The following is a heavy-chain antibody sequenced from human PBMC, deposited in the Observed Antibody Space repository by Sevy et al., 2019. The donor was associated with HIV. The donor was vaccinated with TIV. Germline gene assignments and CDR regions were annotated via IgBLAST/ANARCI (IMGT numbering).Heavy chain of an antibody. D-gene: IGHD3-16*01. J-gene: IGHJ4*02. CDR1: GFSFSSYG. CDR2: IQYDGSNK. CDR3: GKKGGGVGGDH. V-gene: IGHV3-30*02. Sequence: GGSLRLSCAASGFSFSSYGMHWVRQAPGKGLEWMSYIQYDGSNKDYAYSVKGRFTISRDNSKNTLYLQMNSLRVEDTAVFYCGKKGGGVGGDHWGQGTLVTVSS.